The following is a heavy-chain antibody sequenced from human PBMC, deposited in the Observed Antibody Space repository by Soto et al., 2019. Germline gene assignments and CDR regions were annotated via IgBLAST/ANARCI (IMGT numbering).Heavy chain of an antibody. V-gene: IGHV1-69*01. D-gene: IGHD2-8*01. CDR3: ARDGLKGYCTNGVCYVGGNWFDP. Sequence: QVQLVQSGAEVKKPGSSVKVSCKASGGTFSSYAITGVRQAPGQGLEWMGGIILIFGTANYAQKFQGRVTITADESTSTAYMELSSLRSEDTAVYYCARDGLKGYCTNGVCYVGGNWFDPWGQGTLVTVSS. CDR2: IILIFGTA. J-gene: IGHJ5*02. CDR1: GGTFSSYA.